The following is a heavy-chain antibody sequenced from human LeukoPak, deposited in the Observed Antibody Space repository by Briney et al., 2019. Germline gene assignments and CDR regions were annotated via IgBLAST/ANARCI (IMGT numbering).Heavy chain of an antibody. J-gene: IGHJ4*02. CDR2: INPSGGST. CDR3: ARDLSPQSVPAAMPGDY. Sequence: ASVMLSCKASGYTFTSYYMHWVRQAPGQGLEWMGIINPSGGSTSYAQKFQGRVTMTRDTSTSTVYMELSSLRSEDTAVYYCARDLSPQSVPAAMPGDYWGQGTLVTVSS. V-gene: IGHV1-46*01. D-gene: IGHD2-2*01. CDR1: GYTFTSYY.